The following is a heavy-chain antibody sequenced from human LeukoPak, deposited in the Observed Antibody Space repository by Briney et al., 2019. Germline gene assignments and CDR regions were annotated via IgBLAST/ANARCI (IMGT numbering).Heavy chain of an antibody. D-gene: IGHD1-26*01. Sequence: GASVKVSCKVSGDILTDLSMHWVRQAPGKGLEWMGGFDPDDGETIYAQRFQGRVTMTEDTSTDTAYMYLSSLRSEDTAVYYCATVRPKARSGSYFHYYDYMDVWGQGTTVTVS. V-gene: IGHV1-24*01. CDR2: FDPDDGET. J-gene: IGHJ6*03. CDR1: GDILTDLS. CDR3: ATVRPKARSGSYFHYYDYMDV.